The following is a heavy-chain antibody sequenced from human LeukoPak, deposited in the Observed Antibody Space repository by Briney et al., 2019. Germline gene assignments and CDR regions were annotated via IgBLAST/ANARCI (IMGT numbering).Heavy chain of an antibody. V-gene: IGHV4-31*03. Sequence: PSETLSLTCTVSGGSISSGGYYWSWIRQHPGKGLEWIGYIYYSGSTYYNPSLKSRVTISVDTSKNQFSLKLSSVTAADTAVYYCARGRRYCSSTSCYAYYYYGMDVWGQGTTVTVSS. CDR2: IYYSGST. CDR3: ARGRRYCSSTSCYAYYYYGMDV. D-gene: IGHD2-2*01. J-gene: IGHJ6*02. CDR1: GGSISSGGYY.